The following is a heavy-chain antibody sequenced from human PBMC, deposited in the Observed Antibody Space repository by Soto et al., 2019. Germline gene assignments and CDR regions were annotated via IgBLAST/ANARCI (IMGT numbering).Heavy chain of an antibody. Sequence: GGSLRLSCAASGFTFSSYSMNWVRQAPGKGLEWVSTITGSGGSTYYADSVKGRFTISRDNSKNTLYLQMNSLRAEDTAVYYCARDPNSRGPWGQGTLVTVSS. CDR1: GFTFSSYS. D-gene: IGHD6-13*01. V-gene: IGHV3-23*01. CDR3: ARDPNSRGP. J-gene: IGHJ5*02. CDR2: ITGSGGST.